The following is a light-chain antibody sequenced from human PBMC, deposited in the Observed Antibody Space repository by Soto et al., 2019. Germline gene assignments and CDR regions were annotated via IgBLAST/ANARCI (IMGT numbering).Light chain of an antibody. CDR1: QTISSNY. CDR2: SES. CDR3: QHYGIV. V-gene: IGKV3-20*01. Sequence: EVVLTQSPDTLSLSPGEGATLSCRASQTISSNYVAWYQQKPGQAPRLLIYSESTRATGTPDRFSGSGSGTHFTLTISRLEPEDFAVYYCQHYGIVFGPGTKVEIK. J-gene: IGKJ3*01.